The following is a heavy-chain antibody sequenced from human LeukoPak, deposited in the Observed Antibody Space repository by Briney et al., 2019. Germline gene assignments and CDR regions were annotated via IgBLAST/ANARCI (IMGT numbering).Heavy chain of an antibody. CDR3: ARDSGVRLRYFDWFPFDY. V-gene: IGHV3-66*01. CDR2: IYSGGST. D-gene: IGHD3-9*01. Sequence: GGSLRLSCAASGFTVSSNYMSWVRQAPGKGLEWVSVIYSGGSTYYADSVKGRFTISRDNSKNTLYLQMNSLRAEDTAVYYCARDSGVRLRYFDWFPFDYWGQGTLVTVSS. J-gene: IGHJ4*02. CDR1: GFTVSSNY.